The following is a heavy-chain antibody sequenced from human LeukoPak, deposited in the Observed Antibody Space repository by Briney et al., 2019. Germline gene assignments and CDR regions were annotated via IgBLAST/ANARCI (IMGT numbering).Heavy chain of an antibody. J-gene: IGHJ4*02. CDR1: GFTITFYW. CDR3: ARSPSLGDPIDC. CDR2: INQVASEK. D-gene: IGHD2-21*01. Sequence: GGSLRLSCAAAGFTITFYWMSWVRQAPGKGLEWVANINQVASEKNYVDSVKGRFTISRDNAKNSLYLQMNSLRAEDTAVYYCARSPSLGDPIDCWGQGTLVTVSS. V-gene: IGHV3-7*02.